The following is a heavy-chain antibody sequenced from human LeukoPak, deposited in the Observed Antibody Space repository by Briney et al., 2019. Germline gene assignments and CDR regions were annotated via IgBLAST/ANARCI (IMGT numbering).Heavy chain of an antibody. CDR1: GFTFSSYG. CDR2: IWYDGSNK. CDR3: ARDFPSRYCSSTSCHTYFDY. V-gene: IGHV3-33*01. D-gene: IGHD2-2*01. J-gene: IGHJ4*02. Sequence: GGSLRLSCAASGFTFSSYGMHWVRQAPGKGPEWVAVIWYDGSNKYYADSVKGRFTISRDNSKNTLYLQMNSLRAEDTAVYYCARDFPSRYCSSTSCHTYFDYWGQGTLVTVSS.